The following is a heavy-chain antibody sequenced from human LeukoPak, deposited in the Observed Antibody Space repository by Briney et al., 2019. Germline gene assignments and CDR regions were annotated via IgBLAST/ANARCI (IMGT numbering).Heavy chain of an antibody. Sequence: GGSLRLSCAASGFTFKLYWMHWVRQVPGRGPVWVSRINHDGSDTIYADSVRGRFTISRDDAKNTLYLQMNNLRAEDTALYYCAKSRSGWSSPNDYWGQGTLVTVSS. V-gene: IGHV3-74*01. D-gene: IGHD6-19*01. CDR1: GFTFKLYW. CDR3: AKSRSGWSSPNDY. J-gene: IGHJ4*02. CDR2: INHDGSDT.